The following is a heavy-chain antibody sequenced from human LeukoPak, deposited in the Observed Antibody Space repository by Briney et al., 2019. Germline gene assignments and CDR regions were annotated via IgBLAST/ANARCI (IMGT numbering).Heavy chain of an antibody. J-gene: IGHJ4*02. CDR1: GGSISSYY. D-gene: IGHD1-26*01. V-gene: IGHV4-4*07. CDR2: IYTSGST. CDR3: ARDDSGSYWDYFDY. Sequence: SETLSLTRNVSGGSISSYYWSWIRQPAGKGLEWIGRIYTSGSTNYNPSLKSRVTISVDTSKNQFSLKLSSVTAADAAVYYCARDDSGSYWDYFDYWGQGTLVTVSS.